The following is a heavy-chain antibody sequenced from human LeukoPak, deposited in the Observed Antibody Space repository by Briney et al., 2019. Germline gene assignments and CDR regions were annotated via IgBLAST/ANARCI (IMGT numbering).Heavy chain of an antibody. CDR1: GGTFSSYA. Sequence: ASVKVSCKASGGTFSSYAINWVRQAPGQGLEWMGGIIPIFGKSNYAQKFQGRVTITAVESMSTAYMELSSLKSEDTAVYYCARGATVLNYWGQGTLVTVSS. CDR3: ARGATVLNY. V-gene: IGHV1-69*01. CDR2: IIPIFGKS. J-gene: IGHJ4*02. D-gene: IGHD2-15*01.